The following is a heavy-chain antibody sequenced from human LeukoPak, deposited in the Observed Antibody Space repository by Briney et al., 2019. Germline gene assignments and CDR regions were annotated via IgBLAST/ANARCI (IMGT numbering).Heavy chain of an antibody. CDR1: GGSINSYY. Sequence: SETLSLTCSVSGGSINSYYWSWIRQPPGKGLEWIGYIYYTGSTNYNPSLTSRVTISVDTSRKQFSLKLSSVTAADTAVYYCARHGAEGEYYYYYYMDVWGKGTTVTVSS. V-gene: IGHV4-59*08. CDR2: IYYTGST. D-gene: IGHD3-10*01. J-gene: IGHJ6*03. CDR3: ARHGAEGEYYYYYYMDV.